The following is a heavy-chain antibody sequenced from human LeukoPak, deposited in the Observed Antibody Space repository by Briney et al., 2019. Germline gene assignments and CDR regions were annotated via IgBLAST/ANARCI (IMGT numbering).Heavy chain of an antibody. Sequence: GRSLRLSCAASGFTFSSYSMNWVRQAPGKGLEWVSSISSSSSYIYYADSVKGRFTISRDNAKNSLYLQMNSLRAEDTAVYYCARGGLGPSFPLYWGQGTLVTVSS. J-gene: IGHJ4*02. CDR3: ARGGLGPSFPLY. CDR1: GFTFSSYS. CDR2: ISSSSSYI. V-gene: IGHV3-21*01. D-gene: IGHD1-26*01.